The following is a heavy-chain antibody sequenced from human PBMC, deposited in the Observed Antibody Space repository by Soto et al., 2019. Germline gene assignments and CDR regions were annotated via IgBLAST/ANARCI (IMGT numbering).Heavy chain of an antibody. J-gene: IGHJ3*02. V-gene: IGHV3-64*01. D-gene: IGHD6-25*01. CDR3: ARDSGFNLRQASDI. Sequence: DVQLVESGGGLVQPGGSLRLSCTASGFTFSNYALHWVRQAPGKGLELVSVINGDGTSTSYAKSVKGRFTISRDNSKNTLYLQMGSLRVEDMAVYYCARDSGFNLRQASDIWGQGTMVAVSS. CDR2: INGDGTST. CDR1: GFTFSNYA.